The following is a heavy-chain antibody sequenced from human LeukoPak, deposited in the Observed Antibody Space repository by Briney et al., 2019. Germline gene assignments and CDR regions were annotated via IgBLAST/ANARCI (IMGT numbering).Heavy chain of an antibody. CDR1: GYTFTSYD. Sequence: GASVKVSCKXSGYTFTSYDINWVRQATGQGLEWMGWMNPNSGNTGYAQKFQGRVTITRNTSISTAYMELSSLRSEDTAAYYCARGLLRTKWLLCYWGQGSLVTVSS. V-gene: IGHV1-8*03. J-gene: IGHJ4*02. CDR2: MNPNSGNT. CDR3: ARGLLRTKWLLCY. D-gene: IGHD3-22*01.